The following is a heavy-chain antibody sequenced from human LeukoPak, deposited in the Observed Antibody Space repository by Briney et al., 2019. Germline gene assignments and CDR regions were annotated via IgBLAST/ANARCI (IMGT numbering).Heavy chain of an antibody. Sequence: PGGSLRLSCAASGFTFSSYVMSWVRQAPGKGLEWVSAISGSGGSTYYADSVKGRFTISRDNSKNTLYLQMNSLRAEDTAVYYCAKGGGYSGYEIFDYWGQGTLVTVSS. CDR3: AKGGGYSGYEIFDY. CDR1: GFTFSSYV. V-gene: IGHV3-23*01. J-gene: IGHJ4*02. D-gene: IGHD5-12*01. CDR2: ISGSGGST.